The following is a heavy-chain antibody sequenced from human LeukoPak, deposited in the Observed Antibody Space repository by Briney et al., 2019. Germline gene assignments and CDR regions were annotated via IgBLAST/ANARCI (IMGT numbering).Heavy chain of an antibody. J-gene: IGHJ4*02. Sequence: PGGSLRLSCAASGFTVSSNYMSWVRQDPGKGLEWVSVMYSDGSAYYADSVKGRFTISRDNSKNRLFLQMNRLRAEDTAVYFCARTIAMTGIDYFDQWGQGTLVTVS. CDR1: GFTVSSNY. V-gene: IGHV3-53*01. D-gene: IGHD6-19*01. CDR3: ARTIAMTGIDYFDQ. CDR2: MYSDGSA.